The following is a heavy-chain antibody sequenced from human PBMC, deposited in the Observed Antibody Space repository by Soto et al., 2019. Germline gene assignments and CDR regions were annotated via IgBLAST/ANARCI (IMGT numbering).Heavy chain of an antibody. Sequence: QVQLQESGPGLVKPSGTLSLTCAVSGGSISSSNWWSWVRQPPGKGLEWIGEIYHSGSTNYNPSLNSXXTXSXXKSKNQFALKLSSVTAADTAVYYCAARGAMDAFDIWGQGTMVTVSS. CDR2: IYHSGST. D-gene: IGHD1-26*01. CDR3: AARGAMDAFDI. V-gene: IGHV4-4*02. J-gene: IGHJ3*02. CDR1: GGSISSSNW.